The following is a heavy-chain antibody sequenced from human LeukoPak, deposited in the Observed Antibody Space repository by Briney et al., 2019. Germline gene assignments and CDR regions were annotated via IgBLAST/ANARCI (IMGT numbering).Heavy chain of an antibody. J-gene: IGHJ5*02. CDR2: ISSSSSYI. D-gene: IGHD6-19*01. Sequence: PGGSLRLSCAASGFTFSSYSMNWVRQAPGKGLEWVSSISSSSSYIYYADSVKGRFTISRDNAKNSLYLQMNSLRAEDTAVYYSARDRVAGHNWFDPWGQGTLVTVSS. CDR1: GFTFSSYS. V-gene: IGHV3-21*01. CDR3: ARDRVAGHNWFDP.